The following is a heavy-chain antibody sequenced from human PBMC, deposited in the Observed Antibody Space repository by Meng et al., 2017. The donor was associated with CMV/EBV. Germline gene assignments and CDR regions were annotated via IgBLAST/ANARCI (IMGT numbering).Heavy chain of an antibody. Sequence: QVQVAESGSEVKKPGASVKVSCKASVHTFADYYINWVRQAPGQRLEWMGWINPNSGGKNYAQKFQGRVTMNSDSTDSIVYMEVTNLGSDDTAGYYCASPPPRESGGCPWCLDYWGRGTLVTVSS. CDR1: VHTFADYY. V-gene: IGHV1-2*02. J-gene: IGHJ4*02. CDR3: ASPPPRESGGCPWCLDY. D-gene: IGHD6-25*01. CDR2: INPNSGGK.